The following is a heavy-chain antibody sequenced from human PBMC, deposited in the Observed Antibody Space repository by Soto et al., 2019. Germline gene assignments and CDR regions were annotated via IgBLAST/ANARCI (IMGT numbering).Heavy chain of an antibody. D-gene: IGHD2-21*01. Sequence: QVQLQESGPGLVKPSETLSLTCTVSGGSISSYYWSWIRQPPGKGLEWIGYIYYSGSTNYNPSLKSRVTLSVDTSKNQFSLKLSSVTAADTAVYYCARGYAVVIATRLYNWFDPWGQGTLVTVSS. J-gene: IGHJ5*02. CDR1: GGSISSYY. CDR3: ARGYAVVIATRLYNWFDP. CDR2: IYYSGST. V-gene: IGHV4-59*01.